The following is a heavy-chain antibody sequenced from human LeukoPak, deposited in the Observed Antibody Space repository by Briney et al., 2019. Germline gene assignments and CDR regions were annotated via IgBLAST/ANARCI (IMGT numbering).Heavy chain of an antibody. Sequence: GASVKVSCKASGGTFSSYAISWVRQAPGQGLEWMGGIIPIFGTANYAQKFQGRVTITADKSTSTAYMELSSLRSEDTAVYYCARGGGGLRYFDWLLNYYYYYMDVWGKGTTVTISS. J-gene: IGHJ6*03. V-gene: IGHV1-69*06. CDR3: ARGGGGLRYFDWLLNYYYYYMDV. CDR1: GGTFSSYA. D-gene: IGHD3-9*01. CDR2: IIPIFGTA.